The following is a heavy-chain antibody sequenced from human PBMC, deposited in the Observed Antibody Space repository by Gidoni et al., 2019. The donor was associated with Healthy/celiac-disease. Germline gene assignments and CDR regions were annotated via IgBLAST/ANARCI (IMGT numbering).Heavy chain of an antibody. CDR2: LYYSGST. J-gene: IGHJ5*02. Sequence: QVQLQESGPGLVKPSQTLSLTCTVSGGSISRGDYYWGWIRQPPGKGLEWIGYLYYSGSTSYNPSLKSRVTISVDTSKNQFSLKLSSVTAADTAVYYCARDGEGNWFDPWGQGTLVTVSS. CDR3: ARDGEGNWFDP. CDR1: GGSISRGDYY. D-gene: IGHD3-10*01. V-gene: IGHV4-30-4*01.